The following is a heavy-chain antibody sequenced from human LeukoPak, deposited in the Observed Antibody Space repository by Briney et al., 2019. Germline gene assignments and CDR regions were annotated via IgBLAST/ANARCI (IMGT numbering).Heavy chain of an antibody. V-gene: IGHV3-23*01. CDR1: GFTFSSYA. J-gene: IGHJ4*02. CDR2: ISGSGGNT. D-gene: IGHD5-18*01. Sequence: GGSLRLSCAASGFTFSSYAMSWVRQAPGKGLEWVSVISGSGGNTYYADSVKGRFTVSRDNAKTSVFLQMNSLRDEDTAVYYCARDHNYAFDYWGQGTRVTVSS. CDR3: ARDHNYAFDY.